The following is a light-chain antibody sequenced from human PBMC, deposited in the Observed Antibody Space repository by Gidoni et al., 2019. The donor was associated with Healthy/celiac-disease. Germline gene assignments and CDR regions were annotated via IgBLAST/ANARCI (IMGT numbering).Light chain of an antibody. V-gene: IGKV1-39*01. Sequence: DIQMPQSPSSLSASVGDRVTITCRASQIISSYLNWYQQKPGKAPKLLIYAASSLQSGVPSRFSGSGSGTDFTLTISSLQPEDFATYYCQQSYSTPITFGQGTRLEIK. CDR2: AAS. CDR3: QQSYSTPIT. CDR1: QIISSY. J-gene: IGKJ5*01.